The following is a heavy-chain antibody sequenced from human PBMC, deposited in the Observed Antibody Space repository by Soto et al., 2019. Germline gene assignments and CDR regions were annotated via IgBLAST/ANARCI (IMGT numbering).Heavy chain of an antibody. D-gene: IGHD2-8*01. J-gene: IGHJ6*02. CDR3: ARRYCTNRVCYKAGMDV. V-gene: IGHV1-2*04. CDR2: INPNSGGT. CDR1: GYTFTGYY. Sequence: GASVKVSCKASGYTFTGYYMHWVRQAPGQGLEWMGWINPNSGGTNYAQKFQGWVTMTRDTSISTAYMELSRLRSDDTAVYYCARRYCTNRVCYKAGMDVWGQGTKVTVSS.